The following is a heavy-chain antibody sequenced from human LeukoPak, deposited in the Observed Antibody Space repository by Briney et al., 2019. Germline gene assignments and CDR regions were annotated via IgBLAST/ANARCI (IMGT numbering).Heavy chain of an antibody. Sequence: ASVKVSCKASGYTFIGYYMHWVRQAPGQGLEWMGWINPNSGGTNYAQKFQGRVTMTRDTSISTAYMELSRLRSDDTAVYYCARESHPYYDILTGYIDYWGQGTLVTVSS. CDR1: GYTFIGYY. D-gene: IGHD3-9*01. CDR3: ARESHPYYDILTGYIDY. V-gene: IGHV1-2*02. J-gene: IGHJ4*02. CDR2: INPNSGGT.